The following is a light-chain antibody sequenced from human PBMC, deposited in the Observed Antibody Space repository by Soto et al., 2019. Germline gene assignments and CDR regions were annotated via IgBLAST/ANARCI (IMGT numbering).Light chain of an antibody. CDR1: SSNIGAGYY. Sequence: QSVLTQPPSVSGAPGQRVTISCTGGSSNIGAGYYVHWYQQFPGAAPKRLIYGNSNRPSGVPDRFSGSKSGTSASLDITGLQAEDEADYYCQSYDSSLSGWVFGGGTKLTVL. V-gene: IGLV1-40*01. CDR2: GNS. J-gene: IGLJ3*02. CDR3: QSYDSSLSGWV.